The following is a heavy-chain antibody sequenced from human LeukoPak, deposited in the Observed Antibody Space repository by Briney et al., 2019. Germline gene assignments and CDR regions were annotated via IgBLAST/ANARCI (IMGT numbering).Heavy chain of an antibody. CDR1: GGSSSGYQ. D-gene: IGHD3-10*01. Sequence: SETLSLTCAVYGGSSSGYQWSWIRQPPGKGLEWVGEINHRGNTNYNPSLKSRVTISVDTSKNQFSLKLSSVTAADTAVYYCARGKDTYGSGSYYNGFDYWGQGTLVTVSS. V-gene: IGHV4-34*01. J-gene: IGHJ4*02. CDR3: ARGKDTYGSGSYYNGFDY. CDR2: INHRGNT.